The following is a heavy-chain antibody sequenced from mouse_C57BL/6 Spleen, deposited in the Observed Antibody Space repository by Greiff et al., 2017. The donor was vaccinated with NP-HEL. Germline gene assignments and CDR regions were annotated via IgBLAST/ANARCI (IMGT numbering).Heavy chain of an antibody. D-gene: IGHD1-1*01. Sequence: QVQLQQPGAELVKPGASVKLSCKASGYTFTSYWMHWVKQRPGQGLEWIGMIHPNSGSTNYNEKFKSKATLTVDKSSSTAYMQLSSLTSEDSAVYYCARPSYYGSSFAWFAYWGQGTLVTVSA. J-gene: IGHJ3*01. V-gene: IGHV1-64*01. CDR1: GYTFTSYW. CDR3: ARPSYYGSSFAWFAY. CDR2: IHPNSGST.